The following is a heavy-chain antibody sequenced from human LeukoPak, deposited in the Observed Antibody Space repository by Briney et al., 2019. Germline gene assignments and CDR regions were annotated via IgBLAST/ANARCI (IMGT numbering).Heavy chain of an antibody. J-gene: IGHJ6*02. D-gene: IGHD2-2*01. CDR3: AKWDCSSISCYGKGYFYYYGMDV. V-gene: IGHV3-23*01. CDR1: GFTFSSYA. CDR2: MSGSGGST. Sequence: GGSLRLSCAASGFTFSSYAMSWVRQAPGKGLEWVSSMSGSGGSTYYADSVKGRFTISRDNSKNTLYLQMNSLRDEDTAVYYCAKWDCSSISCYGKGYFYYYGMDVWGQGTTVTVSS.